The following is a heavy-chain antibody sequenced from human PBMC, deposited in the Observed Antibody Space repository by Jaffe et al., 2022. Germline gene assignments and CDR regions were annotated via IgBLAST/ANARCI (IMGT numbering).Heavy chain of an antibody. CDR2: IYYSGST. D-gene: IGHD3-3*01. CDR1: GGSISSSSYY. Sequence: QLQLQESGPGLVKPSETLSLTCTVSGGSISSSSYYWGWIRQPPGKGLEWIGSIYYSGSTYYNPSLKSRVTISVDTSKNQFSLKLSSVTAADTAVYYCARPRLRFLEWSFDYWGQGTLVTVSS. CDR3: ARPRLRFLEWSFDY. V-gene: IGHV4-39*01. J-gene: IGHJ4*02.